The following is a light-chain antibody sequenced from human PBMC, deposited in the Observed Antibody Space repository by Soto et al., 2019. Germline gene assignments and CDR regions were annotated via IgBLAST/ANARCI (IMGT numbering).Light chain of an antibody. J-gene: IGKJ5*01. CDR3: QHYGWSPIT. CDR2: GAS. Sequence: RGXSSTLFCRASQSVTTRLAWYQNKPGQAPRLLMSGASSRASGVPVRFSGSGSGTDFTLTISILEPEDFALYCCQHYGWSPITFGQGTRLEIK. V-gene: IGKV3-20*01. CDR1: QSVTTR.